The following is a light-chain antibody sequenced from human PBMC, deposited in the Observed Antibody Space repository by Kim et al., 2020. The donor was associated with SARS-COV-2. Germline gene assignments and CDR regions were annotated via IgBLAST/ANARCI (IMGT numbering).Light chain of an antibody. J-gene: IGLJ2*01. V-gene: IGLV1-40*01. Sequence: VNISGTRTNSIVGSHDGAHWYVKLPGTAHRAIITRNSSRPSGVPDRIYGSKSGTSASLAITGLQADDEVDYYCQSYDSTLNVVVFGGGTQLTVL. CDR3: QSYDSTLNVVV. CDR2: RNS. CDR1: NSIVGSHDG.